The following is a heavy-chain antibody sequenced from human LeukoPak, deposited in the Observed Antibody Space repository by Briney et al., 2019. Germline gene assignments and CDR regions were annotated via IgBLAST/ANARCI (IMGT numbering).Heavy chain of an antibody. V-gene: IGHV3-23*01. CDR3: AKGDDYGDYYVSS. D-gene: IGHD4-17*01. J-gene: IGHJ5*02. CDR2: ISGSGSVT. CDR1: GFTFSSYA. Sequence: GGSLGLSCAASGFTFSSYAMSWVRQAPGKGLEWVSSISGSGSVTYYADSVKGRFTISRDKSKNTLYLQMNSLRAEDAAVYYCAKGDDYGDYYVSSWGQGTLVTVSS.